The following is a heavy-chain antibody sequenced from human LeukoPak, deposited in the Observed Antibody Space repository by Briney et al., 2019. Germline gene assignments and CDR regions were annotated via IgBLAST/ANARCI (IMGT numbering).Heavy chain of an antibody. CDR3: ARESYGLGGFWDYYFDY. V-gene: IGHV6-1*01. Sequence: SQTLSLTCAISGDSVSSKNAVWAWIRQSPSAGLEWLGRTYYRSQWYSDYAVSVRSRININPDTSKNQFSLQLNSLTPEDTAVYYCARESYGLGGFWDYYFDYWGQGALVTVSS. D-gene: IGHD3-10*01. CDR2: TYYRSQWYS. J-gene: IGHJ4*02. CDR1: GDSVSSKNAV.